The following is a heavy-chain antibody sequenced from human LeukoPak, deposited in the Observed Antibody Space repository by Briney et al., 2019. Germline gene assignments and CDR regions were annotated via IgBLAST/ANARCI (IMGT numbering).Heavy chain of an antibody. CDR2: TYYRSKWHN. CDR3: ARGQGGATDY. D-gene: IGHD1-26*01. V-gene: IGHV6-1*01. CDR1: GDSVSTNSAT. Sequence: SQTLSLTFAISGDSVSTNSATWNWIRQSPSRGLEWLGRTYYRSKWHNNYAVSVKSRITINPDTSKNQFSLQLNSVTPEDTAVYYCARGQGGATDYWGQGTLVTVSS. J-gene: IGHJ4*02.